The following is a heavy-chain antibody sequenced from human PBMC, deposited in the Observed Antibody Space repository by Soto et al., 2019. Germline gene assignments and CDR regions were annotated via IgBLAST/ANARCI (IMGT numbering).Heavy chain of an antibody. D-gene: IGHD3-3*01. CDR1: GFTFSSYG. CDR3: ASSFYEVYYYYCSMDV. Sequence: GGSLRLSCAASGFTFSSYGMHWVRQAPGKGLEWVAVISYDGSNKYYADSVKGRFTISRDNSKSTLYLQMNSLRAEDTVVYYCASSFYEVYYYYCSMDVWGKGTKVTVSS. V-gene: IGHV3-30*03. J-gene: IGHJ6*03. CDR2: ISYDGSNK.